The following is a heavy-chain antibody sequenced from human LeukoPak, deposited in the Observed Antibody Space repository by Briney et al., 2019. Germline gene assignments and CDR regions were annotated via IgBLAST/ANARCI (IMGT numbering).Heavy chain of an antibody. D-gene: IGHD3-22*01. CDR2: IYYSGNT. CDR1: GGSISRHY. V-gene: IGHV4-59*11. CDR3: ARGDYYNSSGYFSFDS. J-gene: IGHJ4*02. Sequence: SETLSLTCSVSGGSISRHYWSWIRQPPGLGLEWIWNIYYSGNTNYNPSLKSRLTISVDTSKNQFSLKLSSVTAADTAVYYCARGDYYNSSGYFSFDSWGQGTLVTVSS.